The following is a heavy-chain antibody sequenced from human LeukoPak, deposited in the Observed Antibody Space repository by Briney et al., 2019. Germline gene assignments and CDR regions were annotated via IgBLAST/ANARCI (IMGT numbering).Heavy chain of an antibody. D-gene: IGHD4-17*01. J-gene: IGHJ4*02. CDR1: GFTFSSYA. CDR3: ARDGDYGDYAIDY. V-gene: IGHV3-30-3*01. CDR2: ISYDGSNK. Sequence: GGSLRLSCAASGFTFSSYAMHWVRQAPGKGLEWVAVISYDGSNKYYADSVKGRFTISRDNSKNTLYLQMNSLRAEDTAVYYCARDGDYGDYAIDYWGQGTLVTVSS.